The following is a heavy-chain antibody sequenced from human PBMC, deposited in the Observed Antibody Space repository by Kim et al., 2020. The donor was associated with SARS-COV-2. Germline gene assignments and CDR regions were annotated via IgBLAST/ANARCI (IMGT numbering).Heavy chain of an antibody. Sequence: ADSSKCRSTIARDNPKTTLYLQMNSLRAEDTAVYYCARGTGGYYDSSGAPWGQGTLVTVSS. D-gene: IGHD3-22*01. V-gene: IGHV3-30*07. J-gene: IGHJ5*02. CDR3: ARGTGGYYDSSGAP.